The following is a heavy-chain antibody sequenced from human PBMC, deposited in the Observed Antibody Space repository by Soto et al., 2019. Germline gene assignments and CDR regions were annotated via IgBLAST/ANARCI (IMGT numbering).Heavy chain of an antibody. J-gene: IGHJ5*02. D-gene: IGHD3-3*01. V-gene: IGHV4-39*01. Sequence: QLQLQESGPGLVKPSETLSLTCTVSGGSISSSSYYWGWIRQPPGKGLEWIGSIYYSGSTYYNPSLKSRVTISVDTSKNQFSLKLSSVTAADTAVYYCARAEITIFGVVTTNWFDPWGQGTLVTVSS. CDR2: IYYSGST. CDR1: GGSISSSSYY. CDR3: ARAEITIFGVVTTNWFDP.